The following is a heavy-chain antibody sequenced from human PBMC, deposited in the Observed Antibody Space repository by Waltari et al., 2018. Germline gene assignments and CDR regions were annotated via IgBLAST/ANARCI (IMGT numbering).Heavy chain of an antibody. J-gene: IGHJ3*02. Sequence: QLQLRESGPGLLKPSEPPSLTCCFARDSIGRGSYSWGWIRQAPGKGLEWIGSIYFAGSTYYNPSLKSRLTISVDTSKNQFSLRLSSVTAADTAVYYCAREVGGSSWSTTPRGDAFDIWGQGTMVTVSS. CDR3: AREVGGSSWSTTPRGDAFDI. CDR2: IYFAGST. D-gene: IGHD6-13*01. CDR1: RDSIGRGSYS. V-gene: IGHV4-39*07.